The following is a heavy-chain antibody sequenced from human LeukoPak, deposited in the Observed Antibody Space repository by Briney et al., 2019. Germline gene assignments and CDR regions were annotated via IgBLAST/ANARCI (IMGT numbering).Heavy chain of an antibody. J-gene: IGHJ3*02. CDR2: ISYDGSYM. D-gene: IGHD6-19*01. CDR3: ARDLRGTSGWSAFDI. CDR1: RFRFSSYS. V-gene: IGHV3-30*04. Sequence: GGSLRLPCAASRFRFSSYSMHWVRQAPGKGLEWVAVISYDGSYMYYGDSVKGRFTISRDNSKNTLHLQMNSLRAEDTAVYYCARDLRGTSGWSAFDIWGRGTMVTVSS.